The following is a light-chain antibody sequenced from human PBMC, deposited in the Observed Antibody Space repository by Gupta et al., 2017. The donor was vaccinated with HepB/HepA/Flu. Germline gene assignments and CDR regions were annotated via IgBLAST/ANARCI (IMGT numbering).Light chain of an antibody. Sequence: QSVLTQPPSVPGAPGQRVTTSCTGSSSNIGAGYDVHWYQQLPGTAPKLLIYTNTNRPSGVPDRFSGSKSGTSASLAITGLQAEDEADYYCQSYDNSVSGSVFGGGTKLTVL. V-gene: IGLV1-40*01. J-gene: IGLJ2*01. CDR1: SSNIGAGYD. CDR2: TNT. CDR3: QSYDNSVSGSV.